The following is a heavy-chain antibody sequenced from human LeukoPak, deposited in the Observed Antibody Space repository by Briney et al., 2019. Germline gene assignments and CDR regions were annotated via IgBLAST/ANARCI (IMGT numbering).Heavy chain of an antibody. V-gene: IGHV1-2*02. Sequence: ASVKVSCKASGYTFTGYYMHWVRQAPGQGLEWMGWINPNSGGTNYAQKFQGRVTMTRDTSISTAYMELSRLRSDDTAVYYCAREMTTVTTLGSFDYWGQGTQVTVSS. CDR3: AREMTTVTTLGSFDY. CDR1: GYTFTGYY. CDR2: INPNSGGT. D-gene: IGHD4-17*01. J-gene: IGHJ4*02.